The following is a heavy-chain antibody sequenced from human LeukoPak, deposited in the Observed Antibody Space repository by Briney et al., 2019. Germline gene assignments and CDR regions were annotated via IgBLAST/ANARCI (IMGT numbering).Heavy chain of an antibody. CDR1: GGTFSSYA. V-gene: IGHV1-69*13. CDR2: IIPIFGTA. D-gene: IGHD6-6*01. Sequence: SVKVSCKASGGTFSSYAISWVRQAPGQGLEWMGGIIPIFGTANYAQKFQGRVTITANESTSTAYMELSSLRSEDTAVYYCARLPLRSIAVGYYGMDVWGQGTTVTVSS. J-gene: IGHJ6*02. CDR3: ARLPLRSIAVGYYGMDV.